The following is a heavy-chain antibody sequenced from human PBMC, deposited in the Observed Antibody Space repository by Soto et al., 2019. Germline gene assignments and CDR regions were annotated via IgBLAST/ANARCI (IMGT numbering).Heavy chain of an antibody. D-gene: IGHD6-6*01. CDR3: ARAGGDSSAFGSYNIYAMDV. J-gene: IGHJ6*02. V-gene: IGHV3-30*09. Sequence: PAGSLRLACAASGFSFSSYAMHWVRQAQGTGLEWVAVISYDGSNKYYADSGKGRFALSRDNSKNTLYLQMNSLGAEDTGEYYCARAGGDSSAFGSYNIYAMDVWGPGTTVTVSS. CDR2: ISYDGSNK. CDR1: GFSFSSYA.